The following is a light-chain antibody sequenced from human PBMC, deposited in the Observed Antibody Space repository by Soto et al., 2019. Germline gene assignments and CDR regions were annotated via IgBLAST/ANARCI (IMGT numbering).Light chain of an antibody. CDR1: QSVTSNF. J-gene: IGKJ1*01. V-gene: IGKV3-20*01. CDR2: GAS. Sequence: EIVLTQSPGTLSLSLGERATLSCSASQSVTSNFLAWYQQKPGQAPRLLISGASSRATGIPDRFSGSGSGTDFTLTISRLEPEDFAVYYCQQYGSSPTTFGQGTKVDI. CDR3: QQYGSSPTT.